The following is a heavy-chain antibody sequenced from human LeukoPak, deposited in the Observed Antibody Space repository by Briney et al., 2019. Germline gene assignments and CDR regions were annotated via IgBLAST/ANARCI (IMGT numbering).Heavy chain of an antibody. D-gene: IGHD6-13*01. CDR3: ASIAAAGGFDP. V-gene: IGHV4-4*09. CDR1: GGSISSYY. Sequence: SETLSLTCTVSGGSISSYYWSWIRQPPGKGLEWIGYIYTSGSTNYNPSLKSRVTISVDTSKNQFSLKLSSVTAADTAVYYCASIAAAGGFDPWGQGTLVTVSS. J-gene: IGHJ5*02. CDR2: IYTSGST.